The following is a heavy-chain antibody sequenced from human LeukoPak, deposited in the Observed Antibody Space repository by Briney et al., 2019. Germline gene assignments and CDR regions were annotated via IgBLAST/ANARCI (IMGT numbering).Heavy chain of an antibody. Sequence: SETLSLTCAVYGGSFSGYYWSWIRQPPGKGLEWIGEINHSGSTNYNPSLKSRVTISVDTSKNQFSLKLSSVTAADTAVYYCARGRIAVAGTRDYFDYWGQGTLVTVSS. V-gene: IGHV4-34*01. J-gene: IGHJ4*02. CDR2: INHSGST. D-gene: IGHD6-19*01. CDR1: GGSFSGYY. CDR3: ARGRIAVAGTRDYFDY.